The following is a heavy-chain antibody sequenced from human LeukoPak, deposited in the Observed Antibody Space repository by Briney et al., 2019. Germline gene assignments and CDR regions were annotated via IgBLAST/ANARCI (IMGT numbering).Heavy chain of an antibody. CDR2: ISYDGSNK. Sequence: PGRSLRLSCAASGFTFSSYAMHWVRQAPGKGLEWVAVISYDGSNKYYADSVKGRFTISRDNSKNTLYLQMNSLRAEDTAVYYCARAGDDYGGQLPDYWGQGTLVTVSS. D-gene: IGHD4-23*01. V-gene: IGHV3-30-3*01. CDR1: GFTFSSYA. J-gene: IGHJ4*02. CDR3: ARAGDDYGGQLPDY.